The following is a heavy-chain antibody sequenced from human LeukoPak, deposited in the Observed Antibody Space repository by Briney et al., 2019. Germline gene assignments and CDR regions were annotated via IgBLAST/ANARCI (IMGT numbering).Heavy chain of an antibody. CDR3: ARGAGSSWSLNLYYFDY. V-gene: IGHV1-46*01. D-gene: IGHD6-13*01. Sequence: GASVKVSCKASGYTFTSYYMHWVRQAPGQGLEWMGIINPSGGSTSYAQKFQGRVTMTRDTSTSTVYMELSSLRSEDTAVYYCARGAGSSWSLNLYYFDYWGQGTPVTVSS. J-gene: IGHJ4*02. CDR2: INPSGGST. CDR1: GYTFTSYY.